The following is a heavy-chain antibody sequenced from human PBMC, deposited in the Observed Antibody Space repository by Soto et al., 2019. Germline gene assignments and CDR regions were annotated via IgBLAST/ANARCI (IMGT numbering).Heavy chain of an antibody. D-gene: IGHD2-15*01. CDR3: ARPGYCSGGSCYYFDY. CDR2: IYPGDSDT. CDR1: GYSFTSYW. V-gene: IGHV5-51*01. Sequence: PGESLKISCKGSGYSFTSYWIGWVRQMPGKGLEWMGIIYPGDSDTRYSPSFQGQVTISADKSISTAYLQWSSLKASDTAMYYCARPGYCSGGSCYYFDYWGQGTLVTVSS. J-gene: IGHJ4*02.